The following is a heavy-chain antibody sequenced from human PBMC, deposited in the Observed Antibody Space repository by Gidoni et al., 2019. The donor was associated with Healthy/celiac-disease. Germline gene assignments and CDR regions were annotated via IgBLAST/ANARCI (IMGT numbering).Heavy chain of an antibody. CDR2: FDPEDSET. CDR3: ATWFGERSGYGMDV. J-gene: IGHJ6*02. Sequence: QVQLVQSGPEAKKPGASVKVSCKVSGYTLAELSMHWVRQAPGKGREWMGGFDPEDSETIYAQKFQGRVTMTEDTSTDTAYMELSSLRSEDTAVYCCATWFGERSGYGMDVWGQGTTVTVSS. V-gene: IGHV1-24*01. CDR1: GYTLAELS. D-gene: IGHD3-10*01.